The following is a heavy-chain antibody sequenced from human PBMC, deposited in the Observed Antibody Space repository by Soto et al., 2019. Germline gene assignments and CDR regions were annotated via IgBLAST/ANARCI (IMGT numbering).Heavy chain of an antibody. Sequence: QVQLVESGGGVVQPGRSLRLSCAASGFTFSNYGMHWVRQAPGKGLEWVAVISYHGSDKYYADSVKGRVTISRDNSNNTLYLQMDSLRAEDTAVYYCAKDHLTTTVTTVDYWGQGTLVTVSS. V-gene: IGHV3-30*18. CDR1: GFTFSNYG. D-gene: IGHD4-17*01. CDR2: ISYHGSDK. CDR3: AKDHLTTTVTTVDY. J-gene: IGHJ4*02.